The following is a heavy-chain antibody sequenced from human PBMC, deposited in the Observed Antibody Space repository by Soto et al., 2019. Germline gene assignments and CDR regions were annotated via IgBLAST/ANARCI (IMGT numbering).Heavy chain of an antibody. D-gene: IGHD6-19*01. Sequence: SQTLSLTCAISGDSVSRSSAVWNWIRQSPSRGLEWLGRTYFTSQWNNYYAVSVKSRITINADTSKNQFSLQLNSVTPEDTAVYYCARSVSGTGTEFDPWGQGTPVTV. CDR1: GDSVSRSSAV. CDR2: TYFTSQWNN. J-gene: IGHJ5*02. CDR3: ARSVSGTGTEFDP. V-gene: IGHV6-1*01.